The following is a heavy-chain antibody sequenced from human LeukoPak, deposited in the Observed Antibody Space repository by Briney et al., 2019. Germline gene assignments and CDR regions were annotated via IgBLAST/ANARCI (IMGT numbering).Heavy chain of an antibody. V-gene: IGHV3-21*01. CDR1: GSTFNTYS. CDR2: ISHNSNYI. J-gene: IGHJ4*02. Sequence: GGSLRLSCAASGSTFNTYSLDWVRQAPGKGLEWVSSISHNSNYIYYADSVKGRFTVSRDNAKNSLFLQMNSLRAEDTAVYYCARGVENWGQGTLVTVSS. CDR3: ARGVEN.